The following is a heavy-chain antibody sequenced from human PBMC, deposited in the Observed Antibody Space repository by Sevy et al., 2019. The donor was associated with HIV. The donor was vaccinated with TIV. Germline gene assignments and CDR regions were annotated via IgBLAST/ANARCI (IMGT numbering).Heavy chain of an antibody. D-gene: IGHD3-22*01. Sequence: GGALRLSCEASGFTFSSYEMNWVRQAPGKGLEWVSYISSSGTTIKYADSVKGRFTISSDNAMNSLYMQMNSLRAKDTAVYYCARVDANYDIGFDPWGQGTLVTVSS. CDR2: ISSSGTTI. J-gene: IGHJ5*02. CDR1: GFTFSSYE. V-gene: IGHV3-48*03. CDR3: ARVDANYDIGFDP.